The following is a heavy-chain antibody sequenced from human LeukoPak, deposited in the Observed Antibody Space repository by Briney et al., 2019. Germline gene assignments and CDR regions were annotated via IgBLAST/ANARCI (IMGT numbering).Heavy chain of an antibody. V-gene: IGHV3-30*02. CDR1: GFTFSSYG. J-gene: IGHJ4*02. CDR2: IRYDRNNK. CDR3: AKVGLNYYDSSGYIDY. Sequence: GGSLRLSCAASGFTFSSYGMHWVRQAPGKGLELVAFIRYDRNNKYYVDSVKGRFTISRDNSKNTLFLQMNSLRAEDTAVYYCAKVGLNYYDSSGYIDYWGQGTLVTVSS. D-gene: IGHD3-22*01.